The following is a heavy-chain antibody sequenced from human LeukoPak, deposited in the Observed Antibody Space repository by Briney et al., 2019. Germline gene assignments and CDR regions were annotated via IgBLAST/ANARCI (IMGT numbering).Heavy chain of an antibody. D-gene: IGHD4-23*01. Sequence: GGSLRLSCAASGFTFSSYWMHWVRQAPGKGLVWVSRINSDGSSTSYADSVKGRFTISRDNAKNTLYLQMNSLRAEDTAVYYCARDYGGISSVGAFDIWGQGTMVTVSS. CDR2: INSDGSST. CDR3: ARDYGGISSVGAFDI. J-gene: IGHJ3*02. V-gene: IGHV3-74*01. CDR1: GFTFSSYW.